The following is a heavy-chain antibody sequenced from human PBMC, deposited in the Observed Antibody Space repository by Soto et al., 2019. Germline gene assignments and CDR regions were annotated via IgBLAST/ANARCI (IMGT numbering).Heavy chain of an antibody. CDR2: INPKSGGT. V-gene: IGHV1-2*04. Sequence: ASVKVSCKASGYSFTDYHIHWVRQAPGQGLEWLGRINPKSGGTSTAQKFQGWVTMTTDTSISTASMELTRLTSDDTAIYYCARGDSTDCSNGVCSFFYNHDLDVWGQGTTVTV. CDR1: GYSFTDYH. D-gene: IGHD2-8*01. J-gene: IGHJ6*02. CDR3: ARGDSTDCSNGVCSFFYNHDLDV.